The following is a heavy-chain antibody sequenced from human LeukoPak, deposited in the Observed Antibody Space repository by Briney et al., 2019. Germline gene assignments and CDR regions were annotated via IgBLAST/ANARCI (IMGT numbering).Heavy chain of an antibody. CDR1: GGSISSYY. J-gene: IGHJ4*02. V-gene: IGHV4-59*01. D-gene: IGHD2-15*01. CDR3: ARERCSGGSCYLGGVLPGYFVS. Sequence: SETPSLPCTVSGGSISSYYWSWIRQPPGKGLEWIGYIYYSGSTNYNPSLKSRVTISVDTSKNHFSLKLSSVTAADTAVYYCARERCSGGSCYLGGVLPGYFVSWGQGDLWSVSS. CDR2: IYYSGST.